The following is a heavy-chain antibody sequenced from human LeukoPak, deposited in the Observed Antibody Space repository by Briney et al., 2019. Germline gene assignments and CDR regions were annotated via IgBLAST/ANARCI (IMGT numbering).Heavy chain of an antibody. CDR3: ARVYQSAEYYFDY. J-gene: IGHJ4*02. Sequence: SETLSLTCTVSGGSIDSYYWSWIRQPPGKGLEWIGYIYYTGSTEYHPSLKTRVTISLDTSKNQFSLKLTSVTAADTAVYYCARVYQSAEYYFDYWGQGNLVSVSS. CDR1: GGSIDSYY. CDR2: IYYTGST. V-gene: IGHV4-59*01. D-gene: IGHD2-2*01.